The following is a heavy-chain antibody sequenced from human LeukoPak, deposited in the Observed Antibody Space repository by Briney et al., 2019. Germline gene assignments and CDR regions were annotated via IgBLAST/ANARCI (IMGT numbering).Heavy chain of an antibody. CDR3: AKDAKGSYGAFDI. CDR1: GSTFISSG. CDR2: ISYDGSNK. V-gene: IGHV3-30*18. Sequence: GRSLRLSWAASGSTFISSGMHWVRQPPSKGMEWVAVISYDGSNKYYADSVKGRFTISRDNSKNTLYLQMNRLRAEDTAVYYCAKDAKGSYGAFDIWGQGTMVTVSS. J-gene: IGHJ3*02. D-gene: IGHD1-26*01.